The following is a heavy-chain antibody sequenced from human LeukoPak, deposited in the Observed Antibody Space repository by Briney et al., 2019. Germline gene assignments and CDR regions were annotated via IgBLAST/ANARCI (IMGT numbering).Heavy chain of an antibody. CDR3: AKDEVVPGYYYTDV. CDR2: MSRGGNTI. J-gene: IGHJ6*03. Sequence: GGSLRLSCAASGFTFSNNEMNWVRQAPGKGLEWVSYMSRGGNTIYYSDSAKGRFTISRDNSKNTLYLQMNSLNAEDTAVYYCAKDEVVPGYYYTDVWGRGTTVTVSS. V-gene: IGHV3-48*03. CDR1: GFTFSNNE. D-gene: IGHD2-2*01.